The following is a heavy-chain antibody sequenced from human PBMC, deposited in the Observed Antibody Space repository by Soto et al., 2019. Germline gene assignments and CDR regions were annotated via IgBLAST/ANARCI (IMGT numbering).Heavy chain of an antibody. V-gene: IGHV4-39*01. CDR3: ARPNPYCSGGSCYSVGAFDI. CDR1: GGSISSSSYY. CDR2: IYYSGST. D-gene: IGHD2-15*01. J-gene: IGHJ3*02. Sequence: QLQLQESGPGLVKPSETLSLTCTVSGGSISSSSYYWGWIRQPPGKGLEWIGSIYYSGSTYYNPSLKSRVTISVDTSKNQFSLKLSSVTAADTAVYYCARPNPYCSGGSCYSVGAFDIWGQGTMVTVSS.